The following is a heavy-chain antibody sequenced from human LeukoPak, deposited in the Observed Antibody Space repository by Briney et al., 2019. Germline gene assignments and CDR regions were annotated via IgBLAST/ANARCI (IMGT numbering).Heavy chain of an antibody. V-gene: IGHV1-2*02. Sequence: ASVKVSCKASGYTFTGYYMHWVRQAPGQGLEWMGWINPNSGGTNYAQKFQGRVTMTGDTSISTAYMELSRLRSDDTAVYYCARDSGNYLDAFDIWGQGTMVTVSS. D-gene: IGHD1-7*01. J-gene: IGHJ3*02. CDR1: GYTFTGYY. CDR3: ARDSGNYLDAFDI. CDR2: INPNSGGT.